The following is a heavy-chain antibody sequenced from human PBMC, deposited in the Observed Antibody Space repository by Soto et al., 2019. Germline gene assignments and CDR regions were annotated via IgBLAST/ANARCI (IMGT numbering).Heavy chain of an antibody. Sequence: ASVEVSCKXSGYTFTSYGISWVRQAPGQGLEWMGWISGYNGDTNYAQKLQGRVTMTTDTSTSTAYMELRSLRSDDTAVYYCARAPQTVAGAGIWYWGQGTLVTVSS. CDR2: ISGYNGDT. J-gene: IGHJ4*02. CDR1: GYTFTSYG. CDR3: ARAPQTVAGAGIWY. V-gene: IGHV1-18*04. D-gene: IGHD6-13*01.